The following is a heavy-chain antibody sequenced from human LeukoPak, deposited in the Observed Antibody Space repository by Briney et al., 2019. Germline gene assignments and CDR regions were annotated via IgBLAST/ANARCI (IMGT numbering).Heavy chain of an antibody. CDR3: ARYSGGQWLDLDY. D-gene: IGHD6-19*01. CDR1: GYTFTGNY. Sequence: ASVKVSCKAAGYTFTGNYMHWVRQAPGQGLEWMGWINPSSRGTNYAQKFRGRVTMTRDTSISTAYMELSGLRSDDTAVYYCARYSGGQWLDLDYWGQGTLVTVSS. CDR2: INPSSRGT. V-gene: IGHV1-2*02. J-gene: IGHJ4*02.